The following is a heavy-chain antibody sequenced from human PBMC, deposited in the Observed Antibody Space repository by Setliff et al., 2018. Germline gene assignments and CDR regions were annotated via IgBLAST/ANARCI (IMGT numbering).Heavy chain of an antibody. Sequence: ASVKVSCKASGYTFTTYAMSWMRQAPGQGLEWMGIIDPSGDYTNYAQKFQGRVTMTRDTFTTTVYTELSSLRSDDTAVYYCARQPMDTIMVTFDYWGQGSLVTVSS. D-gene: IGHD5-12*01. V-gene: IGHV1-46*01. CDR1: GYTFTTYA. CDR2: IDPSGDYT. CDR3: ARQPMDTIMVTFDY. J-gene: IGHJ4*02.